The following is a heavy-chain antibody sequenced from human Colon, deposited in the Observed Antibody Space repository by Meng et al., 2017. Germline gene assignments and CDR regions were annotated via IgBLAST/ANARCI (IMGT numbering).Heavy chain of an antibody. CDR3: ARDLSGYYSFVDY. D-gene: IGHD3-22*01. CDR1: GYTFTGYY. CDR2: INPNNGGA. V-gene: IGHV1-2*06. Sequence: QVLLVQSGAEVKRPGASVKVSCKASGYTFTGYYMQWVRQAPGQGLEWMGRINPNNGGANYAQQFQGRVTMTTDTSISTAYMELSRLRSDDTAVYYCARDLSGYYSFVDYWGQGTLVTVSS. J-gene: IGHJ4*02.